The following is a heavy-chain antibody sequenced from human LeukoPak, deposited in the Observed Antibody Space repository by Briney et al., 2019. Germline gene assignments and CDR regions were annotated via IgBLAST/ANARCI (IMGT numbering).Heavy chain of an antibody. Sequence: RSSETLSLTCAVYGGSFSGYYWSWIRQPPGKGLEWIGEINHSGSTNYNPSLKSRVTISVDTSKNQFSLKLSSVTAADTAVYYCARGDLFDYWGQGTLVTVSS. CDR2: INHSGST. V-gene: IGHV4-34*01. J-gene: IGHJ4*02. CDR1: GGSFSGYY. CDR3: ARGDLFDY.